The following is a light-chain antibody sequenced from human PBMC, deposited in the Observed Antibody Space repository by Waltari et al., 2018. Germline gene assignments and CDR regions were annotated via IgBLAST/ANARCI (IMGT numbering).Light chain of an antibody. J-gene: IGLJ2*01. CDR3: VLYMGSGISV. Sequence: TVVTQEPSLSVSPGGTVTLTCGLSSGSVSTSNFPTWYQQTPGQAPRTLIYSTNTRPSGVSDRFSGSILGNKAALTITGAQADDESDYYCVLYMGSGISVFGGGTRLTVL. CDR1: SGSVSTSNF. CDR2: STN. V-gene: IGLV8-61*01.